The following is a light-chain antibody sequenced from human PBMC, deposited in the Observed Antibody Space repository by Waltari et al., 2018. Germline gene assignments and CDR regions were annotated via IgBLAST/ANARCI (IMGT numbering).Light chain of an antibody. CDR2: QDD. CDR1: RLGNQF. J-gene: IGLJ2*01. CDR3: QAWVGSNVV. V-gene: IGLV3-1*01. Sequence: SYELTQPPSVSVSPGQTATITCPGERLGNQFVCWYQQKAGQAPLLVIYQDDKRSPDSSERFSGSNSGNTATLIISETQATDEADYFCQAWVGSNVVFGGGTKLTVL.